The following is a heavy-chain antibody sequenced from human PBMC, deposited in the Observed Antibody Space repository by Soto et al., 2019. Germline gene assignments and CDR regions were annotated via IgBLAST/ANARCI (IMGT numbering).Heavy chain of an antibody. Sequence: HLVQSGAEGKKPGASLMVSCKASGYTFTSYAIHWVRQAPGQRPELMGWINGGDGQTKYSQQFQGRGTLTRDSSATTAYVDWRGLSSEDSAVYYCVRDNGYQGFWAWGPGTTVTVS. J-gene: IGHJ6*02. CDR2: INGGDGQT. CDR1: GYTFTSYA. D-gene: IGHD2-2*01. CDR3: VRDNGYQGFWA. V-gene: IGHV1-3*01.